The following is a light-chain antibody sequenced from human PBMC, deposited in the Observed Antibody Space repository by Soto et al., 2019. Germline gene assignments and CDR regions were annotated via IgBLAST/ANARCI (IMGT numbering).Light chain of an antibody. CDR3: AAWDDSMNGRV. CDR2: SNN. V-gene: IGLV1-44*01. Sequence: QSVLTQPPSASGTPGQRVTISCSGSSSNIGSNTVNWYQQLPGTAPKHLIYSNNQRPSGVPDRYSGSTSCTSAALAISGLQSEEEADYYCAAWDDSMNGRVFGGGTKVTVL. CDR1: SSNIGSNT. J-gene: IGLJ2*01.